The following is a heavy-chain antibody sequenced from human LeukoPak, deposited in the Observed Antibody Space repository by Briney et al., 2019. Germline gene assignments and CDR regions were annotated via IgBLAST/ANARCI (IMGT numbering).Heavy chain of an antibody. D-gene: IGHD3-9*01. V-gene: IGHV4-59*01. J-gene: IGHJ4*02. CDR2: IYYSGST. CDR1: GGSISCYY. CDR3: ATVVRDDILTGYYIDY. Sequence: SQTLSLTCTVSGGSISCYYWSWIRQPPGKGLEWIGYIYYSGSTKYNPSFKSRVTISVDTSKNQFSLKLISVTAADTAVYYCATVVRDDILTGYYIDYWGQGTLVTVSS.